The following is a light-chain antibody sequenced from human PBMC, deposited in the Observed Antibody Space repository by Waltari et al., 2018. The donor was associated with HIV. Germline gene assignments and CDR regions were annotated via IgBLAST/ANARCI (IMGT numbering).Light chain of an antibody. CDR2: LGS. CDR1: HSLLHSNGYNN. V-gene: IGKV2-28*01. CDR3: MQALQTPLT. Sequence: IVVTQSPLSLPVTPGEPASVSCRSSHSLLHSNGYNNVELELQMPGQSPQLQIYLGSNRAAGDPDRFSGRGSGTDVTLKISRVEAEDVGVYYCMQALQTPLTIGGGTKVEIK. J-gene: IGKJ4*01.